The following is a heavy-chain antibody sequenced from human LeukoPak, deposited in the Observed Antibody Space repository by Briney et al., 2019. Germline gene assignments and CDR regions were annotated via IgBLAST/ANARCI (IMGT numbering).Heavy chain of an antibody. J-gene: IGHJ4*02. CDR1: GFTYSDYA. V-gene: IGHV3-21*01. Sequence: PGGSLRLSCGASGFTYSDYAMEWVRQTPGKGLEWVSSITPTTDNIYYTPSVEGRFTISRDNAKHSLYLQMNNLRADDTAVYYCARLAGPRPGTYYFDFWGQGVQVTVSS. CDR3: ARLAGPRPGTYYFDF. D-gene: IGHD6-19*01. CDR2: ITPTTDNI.